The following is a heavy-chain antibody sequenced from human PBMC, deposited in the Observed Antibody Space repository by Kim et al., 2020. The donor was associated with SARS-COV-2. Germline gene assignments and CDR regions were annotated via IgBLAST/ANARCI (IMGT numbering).Heavy chain of an antibody. CDR1: GFPFSSYG. V-gene: IGHV3-33*08. D-gene: IGHD3-22*01. CDR2: IWYDGSNK. CDR3: ARDRYDSSGYSEGYDY. Sequence: GSRRLSCAASGFPFSSYGMHWVRQAPGKGLEWVAVIWYDGSNKYYADSVKGRFTISRDNSKNTLYLQMNSLRAEDTAVYYCARDRYDSSGYSEGYDYWGQGTLVTVSS. J-gene: IGHJ4*02.